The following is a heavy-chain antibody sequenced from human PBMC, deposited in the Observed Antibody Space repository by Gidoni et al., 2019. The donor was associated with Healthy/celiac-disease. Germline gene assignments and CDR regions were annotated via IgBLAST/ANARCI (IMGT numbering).Heavy chain of an antibody. CDR1: GGSISSGGSS. CDR2: IYHSGST. V-gene: IGHV4-30-2*01. Sequence: QLQLQESGSGLVKPSQTLSLTCAVSGGSISSGGSSWSWIRQPPGKGLEWIGYIYHSGSTYYNPSLKSRVTISVDRSKNQFSLKLSSVTAADTAVYYCARALRYYGSGSYQDSFDPWGQGTLVTVSS. CDR3: ARALRYYGSGSYQDSFDP. J-gene: IGHJ5*02. D-gene: IGHD3-10*01.